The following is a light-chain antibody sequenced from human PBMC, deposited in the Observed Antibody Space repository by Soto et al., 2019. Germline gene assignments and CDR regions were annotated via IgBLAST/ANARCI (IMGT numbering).Light chain of an antibody. CDR1: QSISSW. V-gene: IGKV1-5*03. Sequence: DIRMTQSPSTLSASVGDRVTITCRASQSISSWLAWYQQKPGKAPKLLIYKASSLESVVPSRFSGSGSGTEFTLTISRLQPDDFATSYCQQYNSYRRTFGQGTKVEIK. J-gene: IGKJ1*01. CDR2: KAS. CDR3: QQYNSYRRT.